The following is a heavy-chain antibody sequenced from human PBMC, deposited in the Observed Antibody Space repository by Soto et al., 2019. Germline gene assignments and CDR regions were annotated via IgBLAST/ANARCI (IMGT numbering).Heavy chain of an antibody. V-gene: IGHV4-30-2*01. D-gene: IGHD2-21*01. CDR2: IYHTGAA. CDR1: GGSIDSGGYS. J-gene: IGHJ5*02. Sequence: QLQLQESGSGLVKPSQTLSLTCAVSGGSIDSGGYSWNWIRQPPGKGLEWIGYIYHTGAAHYNASPEGRVSLPVDMSKKQFSLQMPSVTAADTAVYYCVRASYILPFDPWGEGIFVTVSS. CDR3: VRASYILPFDP.